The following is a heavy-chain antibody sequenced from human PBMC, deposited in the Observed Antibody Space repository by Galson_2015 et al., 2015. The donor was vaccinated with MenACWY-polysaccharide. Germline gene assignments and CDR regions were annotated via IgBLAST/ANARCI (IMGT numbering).Heavy chain of an antibody. CDR2: ISGSGSTT. J-gene: IGHJ6*02. CDR3: AKRAPMVTSLFYGMDV. Sequence: SLRLSCAASGFTFSSCAMSWVRQAPGKGLDWVSAISGSGSTTYYADSVKGRFAISRDNSKNTLYLQMSSLRAEDTAVYYCAKRAPMVTSLFYGMDVWGQGTTVTVSS. V-gene: IGHV3-23*01. CDR1: GFTFSSCA. D-gene: IGHD4/OR15-4a*01.